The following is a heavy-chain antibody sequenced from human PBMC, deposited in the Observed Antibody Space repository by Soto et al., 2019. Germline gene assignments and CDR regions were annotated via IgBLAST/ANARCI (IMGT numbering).Heavy chain of an antibody. CDR2: IYYSGST. CDR3: ARHPGRIAAANGHYMDV. V-gene: IGHV4-39*01. Sequence: SETLSLTCTVSGGSISSSSYYWGWIRQPPGKGLEWIGSIYYSGSTYYNPSLKSRVTISVDTSKNQFSLKLSSVTAADTAVYYCARHPGRIAAANGHYMDVWGKGTTVTVSS. J-gene: IGHJ6*03. D-gene: IGHD6-13*01. CDR1: GGSISSSSYY.